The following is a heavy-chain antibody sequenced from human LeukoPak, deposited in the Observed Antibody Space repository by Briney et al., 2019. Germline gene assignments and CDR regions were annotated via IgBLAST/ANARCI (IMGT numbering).Heavy chain of an antibody. D-gene: IGHD3-22*01. CDR2: IYDSGST. Sequence: SETLSLTCTVSGGSISSSSYYWGWIRQPPGKGLEWIGSIYDSGSTYYNPSLKSRVTISVDTSKNQFSLKLSSVTAADTAIYYCARENPSGYYNRPIDYWGQGTLVTVSS. J-gene: IGHJ4*02. CDR3: ARENPSGYYNRPIDY. V-gene: IGHV4-39*07. CDR1: GGSISSSSYY.